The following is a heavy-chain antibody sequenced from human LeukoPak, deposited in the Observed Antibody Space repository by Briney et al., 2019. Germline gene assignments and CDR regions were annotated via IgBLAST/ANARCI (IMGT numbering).Heavy chain of an antibody. CDR2: IKRKGDDGTI. CDR3: TAGTGRSGFDY. D-gene: IGHD3/OR15-3a*01. Sequence: GGSLRLSCTASGFTFSNYAMSWVRQAPGRGLEWVGRIKRKGDDGTIDYAAPVKGRLSISRDDSKNTLYLQMNSLKSEDTAVYYCTAGTGRSGFDYWGQGTLVTVSS. J-gene: IGHJ4*02. V-gene: IGHV3-15*01. CDR1: GFTFSNYA.